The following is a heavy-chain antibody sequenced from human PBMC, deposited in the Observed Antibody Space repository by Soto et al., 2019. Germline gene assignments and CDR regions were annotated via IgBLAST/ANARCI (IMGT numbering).Heavy chain of an antibody. CDR1: GGSISSSSYY. CDR2: IYYSGST. J-gene: IGHJ4*02. Sequence: SETLSLTCTVSGGSISSSSYYWGWIRQPPGKGLEWIGSIYYSGSTYYNPSLKSRVTISVDTSKNQFSLKLSSVTAADTAVYYCARQGSGYSYGQPNEAFDYWGQGTLVTVSS. D-gene: IGHD5-18*01. V-gene: IGHV4-39*01. CDR3: ARQGSGYSYGQPNEAFDY.